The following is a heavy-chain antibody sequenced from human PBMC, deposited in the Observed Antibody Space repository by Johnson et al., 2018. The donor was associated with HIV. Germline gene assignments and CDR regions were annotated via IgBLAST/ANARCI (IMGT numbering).Heavy chain of an antibody. D-gene: IGHD5-24*01. J-gene: IGHJ3*02. V-gene: IGHV3-30*04. CDR2: IAYDLSNE. CDR1: GFTFSDYA. Sequence: QMHLVESGGGVVQPGGSLRLSCVASGFTFSDYAMHWVRQAPGKGLEWVAVIAYDLSNEFYADSVKGRFSISRDNSRNALYLQMNSLRAEDTAVFYCARDQFGTITTGGDGAFDIWGQGTMVTVSS. CDR3: ARDQFGTITTGGDGAFDI.